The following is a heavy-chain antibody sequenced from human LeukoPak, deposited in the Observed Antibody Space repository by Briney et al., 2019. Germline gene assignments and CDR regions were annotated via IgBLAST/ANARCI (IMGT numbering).Heavy chain of an antibody. CDR3: AKRSLNLRDYFDY. V-gene: IGHV3-23*01. Sequence: PGGSLRLSCAASGFTFNNYGMSWVRQAPGKGLEWVSGISSSGSSTYYADSVKGRFTISRDNSKNTLFLQMNSLRAEDTAVYYCAKRSLNLRDYFDYWGQGTLVTVSS. CDR2: ISSSGSST. CDR1: GFTFNNYG. D-gene: IGHD4-17*01. J-gene: IGHJ4*02.